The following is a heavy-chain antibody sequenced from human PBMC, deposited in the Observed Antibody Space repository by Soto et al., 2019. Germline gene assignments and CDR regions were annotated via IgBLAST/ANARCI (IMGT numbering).Heavy chain of an antibody. V-gene: IGHV1-18*01. CDR2: ISAYNGNT. J-gene: IGHJ5*02. Sequence: QVQLVQSGAEVKKPGGSVKVSCKASGYTFTSYGISWVRQAPGQGLEGMGWISAYNGNTNYAQKLKGRVTMTTDTATSTAYMELRSLRSDDTAVYYCAREVAAAGTPWNWFDPWGQGTLVTVSS. D-gene: IGHD6-13*01. CDR3: AREVAAAGTPWNWFDP. CDR1: GYTFTSYG.